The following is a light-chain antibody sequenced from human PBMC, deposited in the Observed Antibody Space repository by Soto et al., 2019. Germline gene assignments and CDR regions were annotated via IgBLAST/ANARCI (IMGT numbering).Light chain of an antibody. CDR3: QQYNSYPWT. Sequence: DIQMTQSPSSLSASVGDRVTITCRASQSISSYLNWYQQKPGKAPKLLIYKASTLESGVPSNFSGSGSGTEFTLTISSLQPEDFATYYCQQYNSYPWTFGQGTKVDIK. CDR1: QSISSY. V-gene: IGKV1-5*03. J-gene: IGKJ1*01. CDR2: KAS.